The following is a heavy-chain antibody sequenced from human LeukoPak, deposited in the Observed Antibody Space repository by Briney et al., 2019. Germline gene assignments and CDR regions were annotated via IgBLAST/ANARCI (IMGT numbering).Heavy chain of an antibody. Sequence: SETLSLTCTVSGGSISSYYWSWIRQPPGKGLEWIGRIYTSGPTNYKPSLKSRVTMSVDTSKNQFSLNLSSVTAADTAVYYCARDAAYYYGSGSYRNGIDYWGQGALVIVSS. CDR3: ARDAAYYYGSGSYRNGIDY. J-gene: IGHJ4*02. V-gene: IGHV4-4*07. CDR2: IYTSGPT. CDR1: GGSISSYY. D-gene: IGHD3-10*01.